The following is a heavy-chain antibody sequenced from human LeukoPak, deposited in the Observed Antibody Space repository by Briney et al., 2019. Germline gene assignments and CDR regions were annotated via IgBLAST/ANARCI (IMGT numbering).Heavy chain of an antibody. CDR2: ISAYNGNT. J-gene: IGHJ4*02. CDR3: ARASYCSDGSCYSDY. D-gene: IGHD2-15*01. V-gene: IGHV1-18*01. Sequence: WASVKVSCKASGYTLSSYSISWVRQAPGQGLEWMGWISAYNGNTIYAQKVKGRVTMTTDTSTSTAYMELRSLKSDDTAVYYCARASYCSDGSCYSDYWGQGTLVTVSS. CDR1: GYTLSSYS.